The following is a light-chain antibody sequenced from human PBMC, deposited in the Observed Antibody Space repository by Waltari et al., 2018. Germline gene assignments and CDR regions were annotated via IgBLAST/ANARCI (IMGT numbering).Light chain of an antibody. CDR2: WAS. Sequence: DIVMTQSPDSLAVSLGERATINCQSSQSVLYSSNNQNYLAWCQQKPGQPPPLLIYWASTRESGVPDRFSGSGSGTDFTLTISSLQAEDVAVYYCQQYYSTPYTFGQGTKLEIK. CDR3: QQYYSTPYT. CDR1: QSVLYSSNNQNY. V-gene: IGKV4-1*01. J-gene: IGKJ2*01.